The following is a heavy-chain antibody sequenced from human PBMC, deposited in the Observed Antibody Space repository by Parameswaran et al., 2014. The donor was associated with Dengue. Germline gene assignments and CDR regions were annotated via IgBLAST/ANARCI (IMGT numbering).Heavy chain of an antibody. D-gene: IGHD3-3*01. CDR2: ISSNGGST. CDR3: VKDGDYDFWSGYYYWYFDL. V-gene: IGHV3-64D*06. J-gene: IGHJ2*01. Sequence: VRQAPGKGLEYVSAISSNGGSTYYADSVKGRLTISRDNSKNTLYLQMSSLRAEDTAVYYCVKDGDYDFWSGYYYWYFDLWGRGTLVTVSS.